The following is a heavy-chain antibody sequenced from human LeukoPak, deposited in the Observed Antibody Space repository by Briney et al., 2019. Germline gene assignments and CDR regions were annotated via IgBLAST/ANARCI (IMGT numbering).Heavy chain of an antibody. CDR1: GGSISSYY. V-gene: IGHV4-39*01. J-gene: IGHJ3*02. CDR3: ASLPDYGSGSYYNPDAFDI. Sequence: SETLSLTCTVSGGSISSYYWGWIRQPPGKGLEWIGSIYYSGSTYYNPSLKSRVTISVDTSKNQFSLKLSSVTAADTAVYYCASLPDYGSGSYYNPDAFDIWGQGTMVTVSS. D-gene: IGHD3-10*01. CDR2: IYYSGST.